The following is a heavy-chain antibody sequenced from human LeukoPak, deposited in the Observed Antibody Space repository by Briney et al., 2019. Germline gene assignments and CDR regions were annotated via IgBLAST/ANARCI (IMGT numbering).Heavy chain of an antibody. CDR2: INPNSGGT. V-gene: IGHV1-2*02. CDR3: ARAVAEAFDI. CDR1: GYTFTSYD. Sequence: ASVKVSCKASGYTFTSYDINWVRQATGQGLEWMGWINPNSGGTNYAQKFQGRVTMTRDTSISTAYMELSGLRSDDTAVYYCARAVAEAFDIWGQGTMVTVSS. D-gene: IGHD6-19*01. J-gene: IGHJ3*02.